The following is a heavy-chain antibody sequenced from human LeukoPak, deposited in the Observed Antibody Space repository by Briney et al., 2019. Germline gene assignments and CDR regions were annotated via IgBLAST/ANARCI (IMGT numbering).Heavy chain of an antibody. D-gene: IGHD2-8*02. CDR2: IKSKTDGGTT. V-gene: IGHV3-15*01. CDR3: TTDLVVYAILDAFDI. Sequence: GGSLRLSCAASGFTFSNAWTSWVRQAPGKGLEWVGRIKSKTDGGTTDYAAPVKGRFTISRDDSKNTLYLQMNSLKTEDTAVYYCTTDLVVYAILDAFDIWGQGTMVTVSS. CDR1: GFTFSNAW. J-gene: IGHJ3*02.